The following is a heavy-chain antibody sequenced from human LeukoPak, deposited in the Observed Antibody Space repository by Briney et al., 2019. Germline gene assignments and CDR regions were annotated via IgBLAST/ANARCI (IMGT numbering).Heavy chain of an antibody. CDR1: GGSISSGGYS. J-gene: IGHJ6*02. V-gene: IGHV4-30-2*01. CDR3: ARGRDDSSGYYPSYYYYGMDV. CDR2: IYHRGST. D-gene: IGHD3-22*01. Sequence: SETLSLTCAVSGGSISSGGYSWSWIRQPPGKGLERIGYIYHRGSTYYNPSLKRRVTISVDRSKNQFSLKLSSVTAADTAVYYCARGRDDSSGYYPSYYYYGMDVWGQGTTVTVSS.